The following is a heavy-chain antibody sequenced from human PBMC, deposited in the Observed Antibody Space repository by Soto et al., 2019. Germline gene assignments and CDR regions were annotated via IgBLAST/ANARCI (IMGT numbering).Heavy chain of an antibody. Sequence: PSQTLSLTCAISGDSVSSYSAAWNWVRQSPSRGLEWLGRTFYRSKWSYEYAASVKSRITIHTDTSKNQFSLQLNSVTPEDTAVYYCARTLALSPFYDYWGQGTLVTVSS. J-gene: IGHJ4*02. CDR3: ARTLALSPFYDY. CDR2: TFYRSKWSY. D-gene: IGHD3-16*01. CDR1: GDSVSSYSAA. V-gene: IGHV6-1*01.